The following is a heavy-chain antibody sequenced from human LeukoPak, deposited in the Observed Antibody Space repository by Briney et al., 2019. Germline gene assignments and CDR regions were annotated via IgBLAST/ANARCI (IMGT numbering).Heavy chain of an antibody. CDR3: ARGVWSLYYFDY. CDR2: IHSSGST. CDR1: GGSISGYY. J-gene: IGHJ4*02. Sequence: PSETLSLTCTVSGGSISGYYWSWIRQPPGKGLEWIGYIHSSGSTNYNPSLKSRLTISVDTSNNQFSLKLNSVTAADTAVYYCARGVWSLYYFDYWGQGTLVTVSS. V-gene: IGHV4-59*01. D-gene: IGHD2-8*02.